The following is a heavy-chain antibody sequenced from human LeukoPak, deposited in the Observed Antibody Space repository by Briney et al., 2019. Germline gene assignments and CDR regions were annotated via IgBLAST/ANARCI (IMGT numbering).Heavy chain of an antibody. CDR2: ISGGGAYT. CDR3: AKGAFERFGEPSDY. V-gene: IGHV3-23*01. CDR1: GFTLSNYA. D-gene: IGHD3-10*01. Sequence: GGSLRLSCAASGFTLSNYAMTWVRQAPGKGLEWVSCISGGGAYTHYADSVKGRFTISRDNSKNTVSLQMNSLRAEDTAAYYCAKGAFERFGEPSDYWGQGTLVTVSS. J-gene: IGHJ4*02.